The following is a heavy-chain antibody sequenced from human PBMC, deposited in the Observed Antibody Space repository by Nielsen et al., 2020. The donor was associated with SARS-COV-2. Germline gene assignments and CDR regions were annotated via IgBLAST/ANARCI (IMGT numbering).Heavy chain of an antibody. CDR2: ISSSSSYI. J-gene: IGHJ4*02. CDR3: ARAVTTVTIDFDY. D-gene: IGHD4-17*01. Sequence: GESLKISCAASGFTFSSYSMNWVRQAPGKGLEWVSSISSSSSYIYYADSVKGRFTISRDNATNSLYLQMNSLRAEDTAVYYCARAVTTVTIDFDYWGQGTLVTVSS. CDR1: GFTFSSYS. V-gene: IGHV3-21*01.